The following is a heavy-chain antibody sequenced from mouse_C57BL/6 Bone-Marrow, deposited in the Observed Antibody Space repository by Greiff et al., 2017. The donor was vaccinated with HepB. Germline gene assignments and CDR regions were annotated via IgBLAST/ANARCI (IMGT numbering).Heavy chain of an antibody. D-gene: IGHD1-1*01. CDR3: ARDYYGSSYWYFDV. CDR2: IYPGSGNT. J-gene: IGHJ1*03. Sequence: QVQLQQSGPELVKPGASVKISCKASGYSFTSYYIHWVKQRPGQGLEWIGWIYPGSGNTKYNEKFKGKATLTADTSSSTAYMQLSSLTSEDSAVYYCARDYYGSSYWYFDVWGTGTTVTVSS. V-gene: IGHV1-66*01. CDR1: GYSFTSYY.